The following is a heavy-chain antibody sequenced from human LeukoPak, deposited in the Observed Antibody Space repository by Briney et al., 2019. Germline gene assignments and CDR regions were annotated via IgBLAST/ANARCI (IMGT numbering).Heavy chain of an antibody. Sequence: PSETLSLTCTVSGGSISSYQWSWIWQPPGKGLEWIGYISYSGFTNYNPSLKSRVTISLDTSKNQFSLKLTSVTAADTAVYYCAGHHPRNTVDFWGQGTLVTVSS. CDR2: ISYSGFT. V-gene: IGHV4-59*08. CDR1: GGSISSYQ. D-gene: IGHD2-8*02. CDR3: AGHHPRNTVDF. J-gene: IGHJ4*02.